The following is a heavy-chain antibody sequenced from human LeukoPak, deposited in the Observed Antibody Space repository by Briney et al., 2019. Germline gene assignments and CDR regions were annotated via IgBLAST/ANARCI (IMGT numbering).Heavy chain of an antibody. D-gene: IGHD6-13*01. J-gene: IGHJ4*02. V-gene: IGHV3-23*01. CDR3: ARRGGSSWSSFDY. CDR1: GFIFDNYA. CDR2: ISGFGGST. Sequence: GGSLRLSCAASGFIFDNYAMNWVRQAPGKGLEWLTGISGFGGSTYYAASAEGRFTISRDNSGNTLFLQLNNLRVEDTAVYYCARRGGSSWSSFDYWGQGSLVTVSS.